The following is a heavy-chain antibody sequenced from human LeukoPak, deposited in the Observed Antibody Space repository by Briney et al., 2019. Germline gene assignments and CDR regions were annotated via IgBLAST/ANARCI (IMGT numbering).Heavy chain of an antibody. D-gene: IGHD4-23*01. V-gene: IGHV4-38-2*02. J-gene: IGHJ4*02. CDR3: AREATVVTYYFDY. CDR1: GYSISSGYY. Sequence: SETLSLTCAVSGYSISSGYYWGWIRQPPGEGLEWIGSIYHSGSTYYNPSLKSRVTISVDTSKNQFSLKLSSVTAADTAVYYCAREATVVTYYFDYWGQGTLVTVSS. CDR2: IYHSGST.